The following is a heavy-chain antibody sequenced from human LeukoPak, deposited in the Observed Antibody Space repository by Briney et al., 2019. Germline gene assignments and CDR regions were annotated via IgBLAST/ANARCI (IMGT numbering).Heavy chain of an antibody. CDR3: AKDGISWYFDY. D-gene: IGHD2-15*01. CDR1: GFTFSSYG. V-gene: IGHV3-30*02. J-gene: IGHJ4*02. Sequence: PGGSLRLSCAASGFTFSSYGMHWVRQAPGKGLEWVAVIWYDGSNKYYADSVKGRFTISRDNSKNTLYLQMNSLRAEDTAVYYCAKDGISWYFDYWGQGTLVTVSS. CDR2: IWYDGSNK.